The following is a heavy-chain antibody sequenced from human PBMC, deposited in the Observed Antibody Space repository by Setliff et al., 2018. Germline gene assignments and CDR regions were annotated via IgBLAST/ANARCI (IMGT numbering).Heavy chain of an antibody. CDR1: GFTPSSYA. V-gene: IGHV3-23*01. J-gene: IGHJ4*02. D-gene: IGHD1-26*01. Sequence: QTGGSLRLSCAASGFTPSSYAMTWVRQAPGKGLEWVSIISASGDTTYYADSVKGRFTISRDNSKNTLYLQMNSLRAEDTAVYYCCSGSYLFVYWGQGSLVTVSS. CDR3: CSGSYLFVY. CDR2: ISASGDTT.